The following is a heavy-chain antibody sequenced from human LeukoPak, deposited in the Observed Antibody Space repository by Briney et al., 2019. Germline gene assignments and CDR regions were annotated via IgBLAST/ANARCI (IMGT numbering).Heavy chain of an antibody. CDR3: ARADGDSPGYYYGMDV. J-gene: IGHJ6*02. V-gene: IGHV3-72*01. Sequence: GGSLRLSCAASGFTFSDHYMDWVRQAPVKGLEWVGRTRNKANSYTTEYAASVKGRFTISRDDSKNSLYLQMNSLKTEDTAVYYCARADGDSPGYYYGMDVWGQGTTVTVSS. D-gene: IGHD4-17*01. CDR2: TRNKANSYTT. CDR1: GFTFSDHY.